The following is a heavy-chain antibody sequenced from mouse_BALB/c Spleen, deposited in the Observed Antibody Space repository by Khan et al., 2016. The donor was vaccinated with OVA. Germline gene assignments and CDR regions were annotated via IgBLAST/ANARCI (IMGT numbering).Heavy chain of an antibody. J-gene: IGHJ3*01. D-gene: IGHD1-1*02. CDR1: GYTFTAYW. V-gene: IGHV1-7*01. CDR3: ARRGLIGIIAY. Sequence: VQLQESGAEVAKPGASVKMSCKASGYTFTAYWIHWVKQRPGQGLEWIGYIDPSTSYTEYNQKFKDKATLTTAKSSITAYMQLNSLTSEDYAVYDCARRGLIGIIAYWGQGTLVTVSA. CDR2: IDPSTSYT.